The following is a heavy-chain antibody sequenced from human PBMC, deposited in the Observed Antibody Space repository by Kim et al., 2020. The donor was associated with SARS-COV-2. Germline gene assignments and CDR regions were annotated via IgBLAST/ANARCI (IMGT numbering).Heavy chain of an antibody. CDR3: ARGPF. Sequence: GGSLRLSCAASGFTFSTYWMDWVRQAPGKGPVWVSRIDNDGSTTLYADSVKGRFTISRDNSKNTLFLQMTSHRADDTGVYYCARGPFWGQVILVTVSS. V-gene: IGHV3-74*01. J-gene: IGHJ4*02. CDR1: GFTFSTYW. CDR2: IDNDGSTT.